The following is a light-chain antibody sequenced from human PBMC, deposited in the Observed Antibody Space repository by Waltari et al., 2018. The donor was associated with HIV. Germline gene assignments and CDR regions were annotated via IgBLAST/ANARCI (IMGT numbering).Light chain of an antibody. CDR3: QQYYNWPRT. Sequence: EIVMTQSPGTLSVSPGERVTLSCRASQSVRSNLAWYQQKPGQAPRLLVYGASTRATGIPARFSGSGSGTEFTLAISSLQSEDFAVYYCQQYYNWPRTFGQGTKVEIK. J-gene: IGKJ1*01. V-gene: IGKV3-15*01. CDR2: GAS. CDR1: QSVRSN.